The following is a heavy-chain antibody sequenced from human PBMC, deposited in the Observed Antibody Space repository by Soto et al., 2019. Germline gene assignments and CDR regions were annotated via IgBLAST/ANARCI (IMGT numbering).Heavy chain of an antibody. Sequence: QLQLQESGPGLVKPSETLSLTCTVSGGSISSSSYYWGWIRQPPGKGLEWIGSIYYSGSTYYNPSLKSRVTISVDTSKNQFSLKLSSVTAADTAVYYCARRSSGWRGGIDYWGQGTLVTVSS. J-gene: IGHJ4*02. CDR2: IYYSGST. D-gene: IGHD6-19*01. CDR1: GGSISSSSYY. V-gene: IGHV4-39*01. CDR3: ARRSSGWRGGIDY.